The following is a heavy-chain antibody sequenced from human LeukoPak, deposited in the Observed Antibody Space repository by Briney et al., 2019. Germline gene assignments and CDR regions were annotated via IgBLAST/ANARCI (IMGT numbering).Heavy chain of an antibody. D-gene: IGHD6-6*01. Sequence: PSETLSPTCTVSGGSISSSNYYWGWIRQPAGKGLEWIGRIYTSGSTNYNPSLKSRVTISVDTSKNQFSLKLSSVTAADTAVYYCARDVDSSSSGGFDPWGQGTLVTVSS. CDR3: ARDVDSSSSGGFDP. J-gene: IGHJ5*02. CDR1: GGSISSSNYY. V-gene: IGHV4-61*02. CDR2: IYTSGST.